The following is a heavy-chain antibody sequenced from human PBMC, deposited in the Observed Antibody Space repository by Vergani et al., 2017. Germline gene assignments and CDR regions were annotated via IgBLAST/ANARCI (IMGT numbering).Heavy chain of an antibody. D-gene: IGHD4-17*01. J-gene: IGHJ4*02. Sequence: EVQLVESGGGLVQPGRSLRLSCAASGFTLKDYAMHWVRQAPGKGLEWVSSINWNSDTIDYADSVRGRFTISRDNAKNSLYLQMNSLRAEDTAVYYCARGASGDYVSSFDYWGQGTLVTVSS. V-gene: IGHV3-9*01. CDR1: GFTLKDYA. CDR3: ARGASGDYVSSFDY. CDR2: INWNSDTI.